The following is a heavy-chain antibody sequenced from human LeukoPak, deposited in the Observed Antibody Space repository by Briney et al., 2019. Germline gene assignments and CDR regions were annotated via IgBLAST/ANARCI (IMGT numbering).Heavy chain of an antibody. V-gene: IGHV3-15*01. CDR1: GFTFSNAW. J-gene: IGHJ4*02. CDR2: IKSKTDGGTT. Sequence: GGSLRLSRAASGFTFSNAWMSWVRQAPGKGLEWVGRIKSKTDGGTTDYAAPVKGRFTISRDDSKNTLYLQMNSLKTEDTAVYYCTTAYYDILTGYYEGWGQGTLVTVSS. D-gene: IGHD3-9*01. CDR3: TTAYYDILTGYYEG.